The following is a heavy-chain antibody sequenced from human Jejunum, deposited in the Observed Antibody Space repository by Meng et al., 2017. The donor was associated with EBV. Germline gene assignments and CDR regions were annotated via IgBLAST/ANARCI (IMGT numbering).Heavy chain of an antibody. CDR1: GYTFTNYG. CDR3: TILSHCDGGICYSYDY. Sequence: QGRLGKSGARVKGPGASVKVSCNASGYTFTNYGVSWVRQAPGQGLEWMGWISAYNGNTDYAQKLQGRVTMTTDTPTSTAYMELRSLRSDDTAVYYCTILSHCDGGICYSYDYWGQGTLVTVSS. D-gene: IGHD2-15*01. J-gene: IGHJ4*02. V-gene: IGHV1-18*01. CDR2: ISAYNGNT.